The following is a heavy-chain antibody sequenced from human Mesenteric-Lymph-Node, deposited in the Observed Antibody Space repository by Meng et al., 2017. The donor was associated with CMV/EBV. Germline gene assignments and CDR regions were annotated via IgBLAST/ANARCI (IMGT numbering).Heavy chain of an antibody. CDR3: ASHHCSSTSCYPPGGNYYYYGMDV. CDR1: GGSISSSSSY. CDR2: IDYSGST. V-gene: IGHV4-39*01. Sequence: GSLRLSCTVSGGSISSSSSYWGWLRQPPGKGLEWIGRIDYSGSTYYNPSLKSRVTISVDTSKNQFSLKLSSVTAADTAVYYCASHHCSSTSCYPPGGNYYYYGMDVWGQGTTVTVSS. D-gene: IGHD2-2*01. J-gene: IGHJ6*02.